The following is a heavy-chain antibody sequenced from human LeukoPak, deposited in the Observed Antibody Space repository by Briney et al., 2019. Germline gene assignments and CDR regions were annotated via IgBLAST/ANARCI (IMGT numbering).Heavy chain of an antibody. Sequence: GGSLRLSCAASGFTFSDYYMSWVRQAPGKGLEWVSAISGSGGSTYYADSVKGRFTISRDNSKNTLYLQMNSLRAEDTAVYYCAKDQDRDFWSGYSNWFDPWGQGTLVTVSS. CDR2: ISGSGGST. V-gene: IGHV3-23*01. J-gene: IGHJ5*02. D-gene: IGHD3-3*01. CDR3: AKDQDRDFWSGYSNWFDP. CDR1: GFTFSDYY.